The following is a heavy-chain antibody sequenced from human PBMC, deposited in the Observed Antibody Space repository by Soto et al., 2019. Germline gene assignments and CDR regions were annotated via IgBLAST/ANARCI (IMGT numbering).Heavy chain of an antibody. Sequence: SETLSLTCTVSGDSISNYYWAWIRQPPGKGLEWIGYVHSNGNTHHNPSLKSRVTISMDTSKNQFSLNLNSVTAADTAVYYCARHLGVTNVYCSQFDHWGQGTLVT. J-gene: IGHJ4*02. V-gene: IGHV4-59*08. D-gene: IGHD2-8*01. CDR3: ARHLGVTNVYCSQFDH. CDR2: VHSNGNT. CDR1: GDSISNYY.